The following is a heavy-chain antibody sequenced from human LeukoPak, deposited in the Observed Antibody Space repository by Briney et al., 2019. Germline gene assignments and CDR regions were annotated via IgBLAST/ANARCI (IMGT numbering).Heavy chain of an antibody. J-gene: IGHJ4*02. CDR2: IRQDGDTK. CDR3: ARSLPYGTTWYGRSDF. CDR1: GFPFNAYW. V-gene: IGHV3-7*03. D-gene: IGHD6-13*01. Sequence: GGSLRLSCAASGFPFNAYWMTWVRQAPGKGLEWVANIRQDGDTKYYVDSVKGRFTISRDNAMNSLYLQMNSLRAEDTAIHYCARSLPYGTTWYGRSDFWGQGTLVTVSS.